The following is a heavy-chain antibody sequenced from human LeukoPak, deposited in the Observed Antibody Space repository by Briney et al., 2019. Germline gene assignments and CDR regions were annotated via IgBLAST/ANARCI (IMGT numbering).Heavy chain of an antibody. CDR1: GGSVSDYY. V-gene: IGHV4-59*02. Sequence: PSETLSLTCTISGGSVSDYYWSWIRQPPGKGLEWIGYIYHTGSTSYSPSLKSRVTISADTSQNQFSLKLSSVTAADTAVYYCASRKLGNDYWGQGTLVTVSS. J-gene: IGHJ4*01. D-gene: IGHD7-27*01. CDR3: ASRKLGNDY. CDR2: IYHTGST.